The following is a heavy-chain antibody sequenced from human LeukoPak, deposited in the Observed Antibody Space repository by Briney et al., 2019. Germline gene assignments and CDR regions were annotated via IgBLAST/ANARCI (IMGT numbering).Heavy chain of an antibody. CDR1: GFTFSSYA. CDR2: ISYDGSNK. CDR3: ARETGIHYYYGMDV. J-gene: IGHJ6*02. V-gene: IGHV3-30*04. D-gene: IGHD1-14*01. Sequence: GGSLRLSCAASGFTFSSYAMHWVRQAPGKGLEWVAVISYDGSNKYYADSVKGRFTISSDNSKNTLYLQMNSLRAEDTAVYYCARETGIHYYYGMDVWGQGTTVTVSS.